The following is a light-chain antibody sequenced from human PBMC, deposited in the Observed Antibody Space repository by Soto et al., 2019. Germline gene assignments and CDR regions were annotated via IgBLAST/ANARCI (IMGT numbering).Light chain of an antibody. V-gene: IGKV3-20*01. CDR2: GTS. J-gene: IGKJ1*01. CDR3: QEHRTSPPSWT. Sequence: EIVLTQSPGTLSFSPGERATLSSRASQSVSSNYLAWYQQKPGQPPRLLIYGTSSRATGIPDRFSGSGSGTDFTLTISRLEPEDFAVYYCQEHRTSPPSWTFGQGTKVEI. CDR1: QSVSSNY.